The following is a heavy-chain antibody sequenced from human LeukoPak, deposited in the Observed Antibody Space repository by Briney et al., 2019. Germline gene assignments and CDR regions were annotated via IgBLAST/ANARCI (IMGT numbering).Heavy chain of an antibody. CDR2: ISSSGSTI. D-gene: IGHD3-10*01. J-gene: IGHJ4*02. CDR1: GFTFSSYE. Sequence: GGSLRLSCAASGFTFSSYEMNWVRQAPGKGLEWVSYISSSGSTIYYADSVKGRFTISRDNPKNTLYLQMNSLRAEDTAIYICAKLSDGSGLPYYFDSWGQGTLVTVSS. V-gene: IGHV3-48*03. CDR3: AKLSDGSGLPYYFDS.